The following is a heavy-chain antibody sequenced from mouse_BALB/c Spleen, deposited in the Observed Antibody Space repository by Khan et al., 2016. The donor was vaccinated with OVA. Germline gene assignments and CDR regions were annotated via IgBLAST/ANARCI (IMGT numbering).Heavy chain of an antibody. CDR3: ARGRYGNWYFDV. CDR1: GYSFTSYW. J-gene: IGHJ1*01. Sequence: QVQLKQSGAELARPGASVKLSCKASGYSFTSYWMQWVKQRPGQGLEWIGAIYPGDGDTRYTQKFKGKATLTAANSSSTAYMQLSSLASEDSAIYYCARGRYGNWYFDVWGAGTTVTVSS. V-gene: IGHV1-87*01. D-gene: IGHD2-1*01. CDR2: IYPGDGDT.